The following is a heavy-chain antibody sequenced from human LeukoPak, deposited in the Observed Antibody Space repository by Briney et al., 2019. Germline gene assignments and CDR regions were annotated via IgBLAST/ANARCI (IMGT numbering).Heavy chain of an antibody. CDR1: GGSFSGYY. CDR3: ARGNGYGDYVVGPWFDP. V-gene: IGHV4-34*01. D-gene: IGHD4-17*01. J-gene: IGHJ5*02. Sequence: SETLSLTCAVYGGSFSGYYWSWIRQPPGKGLEWIGEINHSGSTNYNPSLKSRVTISVDTSKNQFSLKLSSVTAADTAVYYCARGNGYGDYVVGPWFDPWGQGTLVTVSS. CDR2: INHSGST.